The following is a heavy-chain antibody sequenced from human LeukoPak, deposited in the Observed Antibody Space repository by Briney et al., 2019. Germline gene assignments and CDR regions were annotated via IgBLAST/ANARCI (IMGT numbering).Heavy chain of an antibody. CDR3: AKDRDSSSWYLGSCFGDY. Sequence: GGSLRLSCAASGFTFSSYAMNWVRQAPGKGLEWVSGITGSGGSTFYADSVKGRFTISRDNSKNTLYREMNSQRAEDTAVYYCAKDRDSSSWYLGSCFGDYWGQGTLVTVSS. V-gene: IGHV3-23*01. D-gene: IGHD6-13*01. CDR1: GFTFSSYA. CDR2: ITGSGGST. J-gene: IGHJ4*02.